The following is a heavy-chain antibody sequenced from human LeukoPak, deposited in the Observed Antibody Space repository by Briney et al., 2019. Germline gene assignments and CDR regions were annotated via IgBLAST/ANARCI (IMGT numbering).Heavy chain of an antibody. D-gene: IGHD1-1*01. J-gene: IGHJ3*02. CDR1: GYTFTGYY. CDR2: INPNSGDT. CDR3: ARDLDHAFDI. Sequence: ASVKVSCKASGYTFTGYYMHWVRQAPGQGLEWMGWINPNSGDTNCAQNFQGRVTMTRDTSISTAYMELSRLRSDDTAVYYCARDLDHAFDIWGQGTMVTVPS. V-gene: IGHV1-2*02.